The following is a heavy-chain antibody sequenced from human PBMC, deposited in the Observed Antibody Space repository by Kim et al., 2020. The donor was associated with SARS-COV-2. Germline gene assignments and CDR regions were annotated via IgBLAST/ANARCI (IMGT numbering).Heavy chain of an antibody. Sequence: GGSLRLSCVGSDSTVRQYWMNWLRQCPGKGLFSIARVNVDGVTTLYADSVKDRFTISRDNAKNTLYLQMNSRRVDDTAVYYCARGASFAFDIWGQWTTVSV. V-gene: IGHV3-74*01. D-gene: IGHD1-26*01. CDR2: VNVDGVTT. CDR3: ARGASFAFDI. CDR1: DSTVRQYW. J-gene: IGHJ3*02.